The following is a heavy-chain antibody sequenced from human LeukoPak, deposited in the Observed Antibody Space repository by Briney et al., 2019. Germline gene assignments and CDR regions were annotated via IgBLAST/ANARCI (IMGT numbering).Heavy chain of an antibody. CDR3: ARDGYYGSGSNFDY. J-gene: IGHJ4*02. CDR1: GYTFAGYY. CDR2: INPNSGGT. Sequence: ASVKVSCKASGYTFAGYYMHWVRQAPGQGLEWMGWINPNSGGTNYAQKFQGRVTMTGDTSISTAYMELSRLRSDDTAVYYCARDGYYGSGSNFDYWGQGTLVTVSS. D-gene: IGHD3-10*01. V-gene: IGHV1-2*02.